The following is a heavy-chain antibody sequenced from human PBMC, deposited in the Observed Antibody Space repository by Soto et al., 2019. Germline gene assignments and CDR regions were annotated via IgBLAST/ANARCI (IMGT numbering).Heavy chain of an antibody. Sequence: QVQLVESGGGVVQPGRSLRLSCAASGFTFGSYGMHWVRQAPGKGLEWVAVISYDGSNKYYADSVKGRFTISRDNSKNTLYLQMNSLRAEDTAVYYCAKDWDTMIDWGQGTLVTVSS. V-gene: IGHV3-30*18. CDR2: ISYDGSNK. J-gene: IGHJ4*02. CDR1: GFTFGSYG. CDR3: AKDWDTMID. D-gene: IGHD3-22*01.